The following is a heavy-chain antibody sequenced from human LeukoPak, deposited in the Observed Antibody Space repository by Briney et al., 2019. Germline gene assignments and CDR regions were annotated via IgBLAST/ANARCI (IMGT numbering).Heavy chain of an antibody. CDR2: IHPSGSP. J-gene: IGHJ4*02. D-gene: IGHD3-10*01. Sequence: SETLSLTCAIYDASFSGYYWSWIRQPPGKGLEWIGEIHPSGSPSYNPSLESRTIISVNASKNQFSLILNSVTAADTALYFCSRGGDASKAGKYWGQGALVTVSS. V-gene: IGHV4-34*01. CDR3: SRGGDASKAGKY. CDR1: DASFSGYY.